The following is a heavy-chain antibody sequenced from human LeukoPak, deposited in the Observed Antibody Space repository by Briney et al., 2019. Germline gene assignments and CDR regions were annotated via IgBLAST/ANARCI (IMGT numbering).Heavy chain of an antibody. V-gene: IGHV3-48*02. D-gene: IGHD1-26*01. CDR3: ARTIVGTSTYYFDY. J-gene: IGHJ4*02. Sequence: GGSLRLSCAASGLTFSGYSMSWVRQAPGKGLEWVSYISSRSSAIYYADSVKGRFTISRDNAKNSLYLQMSSLRDEDTAVYYCARTIVGTSTYYFDYWGQGTLVTVSS. CDR1: GLTFSGYS. CDR2: ISSRSSAI.